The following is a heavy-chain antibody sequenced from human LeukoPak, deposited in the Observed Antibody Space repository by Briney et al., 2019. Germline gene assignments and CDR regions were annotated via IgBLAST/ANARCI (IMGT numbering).Heavy chain of an antibody. Sequence: ASVKVSCQASGYTFTSYYMHWVRQAPGQGLPWMGIINPSGDSTSYAQKFQGRVTMTRDTSTSTVYMELSSLRSEDTPVYYCARDHYYGSGSYSSWFDPWGQGTLVTVSS. J-gene: IGHJ5*02. V-gene: IGHV1-46*01. CDR2: INPSGDST. D-gene: IGHD3-10*01. CDR3: ARDHYYGSGSYSSWFDP. CDR1: GYTFTSYY.